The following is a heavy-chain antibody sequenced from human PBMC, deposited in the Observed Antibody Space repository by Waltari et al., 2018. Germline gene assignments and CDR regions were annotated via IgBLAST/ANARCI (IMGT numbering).Heavy chain of an antibody. V-gene: IGHV4-4*07. CDR3: ARGWFYQGFDP. CDR1: GGSISGYY. Sequence: QVQLQESGPGLVKPSEPLSLTCTVSGGSISGYYWSWIRQPAGKGLEWIGRIYTSGITNYNPSLTSRVTLSVDTSKNQFSLKLSSVTAADTAVYYCARGWFYQGFDPWGQGTLVTVSS. CDR2: IYTSGIT. D-gene: IGHD2-15*01. J-gene: IGHJ5*02.